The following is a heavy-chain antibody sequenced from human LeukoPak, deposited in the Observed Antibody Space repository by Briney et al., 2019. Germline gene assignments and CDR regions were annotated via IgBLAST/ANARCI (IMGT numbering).Heavy chain of an antibody. CDR3: AGGDGDYEHPYYYYMDV. Sequence: ASVKVSCKASGYTFTSYYIHWVRQAPGQGLEWMGLINPSGGSTSYAQKFQGRVTMTRDMSTSTVYMELSSLRSEDTAVYYCAGGDGDYEHPYYYYMDVWGKGTTVTVSS. CDR1: GYTFTSYY. J-gene: IGHJ6*03. D-gene: IGHD4-17*01. V-gene: IGHV1-46*01. CDR2: INPSGGST.